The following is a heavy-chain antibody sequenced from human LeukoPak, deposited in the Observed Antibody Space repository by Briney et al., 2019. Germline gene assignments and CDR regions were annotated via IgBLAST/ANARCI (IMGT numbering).Heavy chain of an antibody. D-gene: IGHD3-3*01. CDR1: GFIVSSNY. Sequence: GGSLRLSCAAFGFIVSSNYMTWVRQAPGKGLEWVSVIYSGGTTYYADSVKGRFTISRDNSKNTLYLQMNSLRAEDTAVYYCARESSIFQVVARSYMDVWGKGTTVTVSS. CDR2: IYSGGTT. CDR3: ARESSIFQVVARSYMDV. V-gene: IGHV3-53*01. J-gene: IGHJ6*03.